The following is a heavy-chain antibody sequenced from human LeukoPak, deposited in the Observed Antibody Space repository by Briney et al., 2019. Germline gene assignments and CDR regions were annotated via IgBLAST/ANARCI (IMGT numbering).Heavy chain of an antibody. D-gene: IGHD6-13*01. Sequence: SETLSLTCTVSGGSISSTSYYWDWLRQPPGKGLEWIGSIYYSETTYYNPSLKSRVTISIDTSKNQFSLKLNSVTAADTAVYYCAKSSRRHYGGAFDIWGQGTMVTVSS. CDR2: IYYSETT. V-gene: IGHV4-39*07. CDR1: GGSISSTSYY. J-gene: IGHJ3*02. CDR3: AKSSRRHYGGAFDI.